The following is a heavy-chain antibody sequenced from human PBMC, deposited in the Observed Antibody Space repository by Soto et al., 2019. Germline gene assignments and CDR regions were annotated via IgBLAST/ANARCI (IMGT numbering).Heavy chain of an antibody. CDR3: ARHGYAASGYYLYYFDY. Sequence: QVQLQESGPGLVKPSETLSLTCTVSGGSISSYYWRWIRQPPGKGLEWIGYIYYSGRTNYNPSLKGRVTMSVDTSMTQFSLKLSSVTSADTAVYYCARHGYAASGYYLYYFDYWGQGTLVTVSS. D-gene: IGHD3-22*01. CDR2: IYYSGRT. CDR1: GGSISSYY. J-gene: IGHJ4*02. V-gene: IGHV4-59*08.